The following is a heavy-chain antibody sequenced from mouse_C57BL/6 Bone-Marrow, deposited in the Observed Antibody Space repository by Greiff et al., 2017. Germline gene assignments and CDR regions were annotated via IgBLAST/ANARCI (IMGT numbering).Heavy chain of an antibody. J-gene: IGHJ3*01. CDR1: GYSITSGYY. Sequence: EVQLQESGPGLVKPSQSLSLTCSVTGYSITSGYYWNWLRQFPGNKLEWIGYISYDGSNNYNPSLKNRISITRDTAKNQFFLKLNSVTTEDTATYYCARDAYYGSSTFAYGGQGTLVTVSA. CDR3: ARDAYYGSSTFAY. CDR2: ISYDGSN. D-gene: IGHD1-1*01. V-gene: IGHV3-6*01.